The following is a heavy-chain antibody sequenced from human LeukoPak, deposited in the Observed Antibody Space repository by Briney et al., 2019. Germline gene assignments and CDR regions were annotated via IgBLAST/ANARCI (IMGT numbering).Heavy chain of an antibody. V-gene: IGHV3-7*01. CDR2: IKQDGSEK. CDR1: GFTFSSYW. D-gene: IGHD3-16*01. J-gene: IGHJ4*02. Sequence: SGGSLRLSCAASGFTFSSYWMSWVRQAPGKGLEWVANIKQDGSEKYYVDSVKGRFTISRDNAKNSLYLQMNSLRAEDTAVYYCAKESKTMGDPFDYWGQGTLVTVSS. CDR3: AKESKTMGDPFDY.